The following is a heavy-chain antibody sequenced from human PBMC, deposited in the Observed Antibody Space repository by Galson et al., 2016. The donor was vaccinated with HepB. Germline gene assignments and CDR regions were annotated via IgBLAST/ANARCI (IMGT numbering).Heavy chain of an antibody. D-gene: IGHD2-21*02. J-gene: IGHJ4*02. Sequence: SLRLSCAASGFNFNSYAMHWVRQAPGKGLEWVAVISSEGTNGYDADSVKGRFTISRDNSKNTLYLQMNSLRPEDTAIYYCARAGYCGGDCYSGSVDYWGQGALVTVSS. CDR2: ISSEGTNG. CDR1: GFNFNSYA. CDR3: ARAGYCGGDCYSGSVDY. V-gene: IGHV3-30-3*01.